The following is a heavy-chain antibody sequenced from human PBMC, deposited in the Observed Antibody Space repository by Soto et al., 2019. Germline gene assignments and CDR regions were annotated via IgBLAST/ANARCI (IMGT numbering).Heavy chain of an antibody. J-gene: IGHJ5*02. CDR1: GFTFSSYS. Sequence: EVQLVESGGGLVKPGGSLRLSCAASGFTFSSYSMNWVRQAPGKGLEWVSSISSSSSYIYYADSVKGRFTISRDNAKNSLYLQMNSLRAEDTAVYYCARTADTAMEEGWFDPWGQGTLVTVSS. CDR3: ARTADTAMEEGWFDP. D-gene: IGHD5-18*01. CDR2: ISSSSSYI. V-gene: IGHV3-21*01.